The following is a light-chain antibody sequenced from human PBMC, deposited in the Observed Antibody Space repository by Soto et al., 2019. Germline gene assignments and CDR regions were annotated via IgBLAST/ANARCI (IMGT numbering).Light chain of an antibody. Sequence: QSALTQPASVSGSPGQSIAISCTGTSSDVGGYNYVSWYQQYPGKAPKLMIYDVSNRPSGVSNRFSGSKSGNTASLTISGLQAEDEADYYCSSYTSSSTRVFGGGTKVTVL. CDR3: SSYTSSSTRV. J-gene: IGLJ3*02. CDR1: SSDVGGYNY. CDR2: DVS. V-gene: IGLV2-14*03.